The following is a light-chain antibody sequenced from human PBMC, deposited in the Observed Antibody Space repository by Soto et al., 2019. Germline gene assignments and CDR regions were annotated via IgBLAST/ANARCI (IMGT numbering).Light chain of an antibody. V-gene: IGLV2-14*02. CDR1: SSDVGAYNL. Sequence: QSALTQPASVSGSPGQSITISCTGTSSDVGAYNLVSWYQQHPGRAPKLFIFDVSDRPSGVSPRFSGSKSGNTASLTISGLQAEDEAFYYCSSYTNTSTLMFGGGTQLTVL. J-gene: IGLJ3*02. CDR2: DVS. CDR3: SSYTNTSTLM.